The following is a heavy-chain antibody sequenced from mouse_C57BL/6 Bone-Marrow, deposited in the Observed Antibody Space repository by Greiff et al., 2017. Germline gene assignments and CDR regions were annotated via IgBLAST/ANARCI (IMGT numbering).Heavy chain of an antibody. J-gene: IGHJ4*01. Sequence: QVQLKQSGPELVKPGASVKISCTASVYAFSSSWMNWVKQRPGKGLEWIGRIYPGDGDTNYNGKFKGKATLTADKSSSTAYMQLSSLTSEDSAVYFCARFTLSSYAMDYWGQGTSVTVSS. CDR3: ARFTLSSYAMDY. D-gene: IGHD1-1*02. V-gene: IGHV1-82*01. CDR2: IYPGDGDT. CDR1: VYAFSSSW.